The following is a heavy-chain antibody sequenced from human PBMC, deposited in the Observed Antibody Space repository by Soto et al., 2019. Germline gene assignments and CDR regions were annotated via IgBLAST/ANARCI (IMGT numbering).Heavy chain of an antibody. V-gene: IGHV1-69*06. CDR2: IIPIFGTA. CDR3: ARDLLDPPDCYGMDV. J-gene: IGHJ6*02. D-gene: IGHD1-1*01. CDR1: GGTFSSYA. Sequence: SVKVSWKASGGTFSSYAISWVRQAPGQGLEWMGGIIPIFGTANYAQKFQGRVTITADKSTSTAYMELSSLRSEDTAVYYCARDLLDPPDCYGMDVWGQGTTVTVSS.